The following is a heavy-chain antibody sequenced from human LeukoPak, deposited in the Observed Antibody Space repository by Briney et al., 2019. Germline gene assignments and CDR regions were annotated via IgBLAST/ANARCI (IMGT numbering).Heavy chain of an antibody. V-gene: IGHV3-20*04. J-gene: IGHJ3*02. D-gene: IGHD4-17*01. CDR3: ARMRDYGASGAFDI. CDR2: INWNGGST. CDR1: GFAFDDYG. Sequence: TGGSLRLSCAASGFAFDDYGTSWVRQAPGKGLEWVSGINWNGGSTGYADSVKGRFTISRDNAKNSLYLQMNSLRAEDTALYYCARMRDYGASGAFDIWGQGTMVTVSS.